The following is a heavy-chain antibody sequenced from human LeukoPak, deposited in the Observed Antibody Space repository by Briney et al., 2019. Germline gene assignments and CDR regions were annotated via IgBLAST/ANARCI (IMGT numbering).Heavy chain of an antibody. D-gene: IGHD3-16*02. CDR3: ARRRIMITFGGVIVKYYFDY. Sequence: PSETLSLTCAVYGGSFSGYYWSWIRQPPGKGLKWIGEINHSGSTNYNPSLKSRVTISVDTSKNQFSLKLSSVTAADTAVYYCARRRIMITFGGVIVKYYFDYWGQGTLVTVSS. V-gene: IGHV4-34*01. J-gene: IGHJ4*02. CDR2: INHSGST. CDR1: GGSFSGYY.